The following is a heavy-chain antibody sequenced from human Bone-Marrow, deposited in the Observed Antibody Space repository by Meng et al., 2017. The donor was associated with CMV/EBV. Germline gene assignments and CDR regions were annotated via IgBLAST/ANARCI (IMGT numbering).Heavy chain of an antibody. J-gene: IGHJ6*02. D-gene: IGHD1-7*01. V-gene: IGHV4-59*01. CDR1: GGSISSYY. CDR3: ARNRGVDWNYGYYLYYGMDV. Sequence: SETLSLTCTVSGGSISSYYWSWIRQLPGKGLEWIGYIYYSGSTNYNPSLKSRVTISVDMSKNQFSLKVRSVTAADTAVYYCARNRGVDWNYGYYLYYGMDVWGQGTTVTVSS. CDR2: IYYSGST.